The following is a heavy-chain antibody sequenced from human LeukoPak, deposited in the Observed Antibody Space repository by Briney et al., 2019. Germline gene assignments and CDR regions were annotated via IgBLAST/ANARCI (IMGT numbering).Heavy chain of an antibody. CDR3: ARNYYDSSGALDY. J-gene: IGHJ4*02. CDR1: GGSFSGYY. D-gene: IGHD3-22*01. CDR2: INHSGST. Sequence: SETLSLTCAVYGGSFSGYYWGWIRQPPGKGLEWIGEINHSGSTNYNPSLKSRVTISVDMSKNQFSLKLSSVTAADTAVYYCARNYYDSSGALDYWGQGTLVTVSS. V-gene: IGHV4-34*01.